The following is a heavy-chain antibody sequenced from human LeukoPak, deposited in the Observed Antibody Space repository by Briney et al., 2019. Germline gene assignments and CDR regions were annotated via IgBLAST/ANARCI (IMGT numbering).Heavy chain of an antibody. CDR3: ARLRRSRLAEFDY. CDR2: ISHSGST. CDR1: GYSISSGYY. Sequence: PSETLSLTCTVSGYSISSGYYWGWIRQPPGKGLKWIGNISHSGSTYYNPSLKSRVTISVDTSKNQFSLKLSSLTAADTAVYYCARLRRSRLAEFDYWGQGTLVTVSS. V-gene: IGHV4-38-2*02. J-gene: IGHJ4*02. D-gene: IGHD3-3*02.